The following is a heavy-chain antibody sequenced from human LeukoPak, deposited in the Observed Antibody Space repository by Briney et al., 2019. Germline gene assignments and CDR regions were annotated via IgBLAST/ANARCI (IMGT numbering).Heavy chain of an antibody. J-gene: IGHJ6*03. Sequence: SETLSLTCTVSGGSISSSSYYWGWLRQPPGKGLEWIGEINHSGSTNYNPSLKSRVTISVDTSKNQFSLKLSSVTAADTAVYYCARRPYMYCSSTSCYNYYYYMDVWGKGTTVTISS. CDR2: INHSGST. D-gene: IGHD2-2*01. CDR3: ARRPYMYCSSTSCYNYYYYMDV. V-gene: IGHV4-39*07. CDR1: GGSISSSSYY.